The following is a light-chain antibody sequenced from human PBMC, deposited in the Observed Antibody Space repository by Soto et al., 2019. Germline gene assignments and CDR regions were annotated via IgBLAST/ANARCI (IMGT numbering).Light chain of an antibody. J-gene: IGKJ4*01. CDR1: QSVGSS. Sequence: DIVLTQSPGTLSSSPGERATLSCRASQSVGSSLAWYQQKPGQAPRLLIYDTFNRATGIPARFSGGGSGTVFTLTISSLEAEDFAVYYCQQRSSWPFRLTFGGGTKVEIK. CDR3: QQRSSWPFRLT. V-gene: IGKV3-11*01. CDR2: DTF.